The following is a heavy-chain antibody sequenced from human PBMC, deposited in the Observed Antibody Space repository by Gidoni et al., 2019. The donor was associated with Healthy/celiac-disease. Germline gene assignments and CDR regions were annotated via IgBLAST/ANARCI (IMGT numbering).Heavy chain of an antibody. CDR2: ISYDGSNK. D-gene: IGHD2-2*02. V-gene: IGHV3-30*04. J-gene: IGHJ4*02. CDR1: GFTFSSYA. Sequence: QVQLVESGGGVVQPGRSLRLSCAASGFTFSSYAMHWVRQAPGKGLEWVAVISYDGSNKYYADSVKGRFTISRDNSKNTLYLQMNSLRAEDTAVYYCARGGVVPAAIYYWGQGTLVTVSS. CDR3: ARGGVVPAAIYY.